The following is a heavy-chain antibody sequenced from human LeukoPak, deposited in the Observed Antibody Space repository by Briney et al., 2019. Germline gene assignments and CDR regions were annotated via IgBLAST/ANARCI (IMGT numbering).Heavy chain of an antibody. CDR3: ARAVAAAGTFDY. Sequence: GESLRLSCAASGFTFSSYAMSWVRQAPGKGLEWVAVISYDGSNKYYADSVKGRFTISRDNSKNTLYLQMNSLRAEDTAVYYCARAVAAAGTFDYWGPGTLVTVSS. J-gene: IGHJ4*02. CDR2: ISYDGSNK. D-gene: IGHD6-13*01. V-gene: IGHV3-30*03. CDR1: GFTFSSYA.